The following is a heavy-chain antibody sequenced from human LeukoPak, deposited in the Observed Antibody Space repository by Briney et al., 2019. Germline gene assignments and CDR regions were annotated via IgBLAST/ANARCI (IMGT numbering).Heavy chain of an antibody. CDR2: ITGSGGST. CDR3: AKDGQLSY. CDR1: GFNFSSYA. J-gene: IGHJ4*02. D-gene: IGHD6-6*01. Sequence: GGSLRLSCEGSGFNFSSYAMSWVRQAPGKGLEWVSVITGSGGSTYYADSVKGRFTISRDNSKNTLYLQMNSLRAEDTAIYYCAKDGQLSYWGQGTLVTVSS. V-gene: IGHV3-23*01.